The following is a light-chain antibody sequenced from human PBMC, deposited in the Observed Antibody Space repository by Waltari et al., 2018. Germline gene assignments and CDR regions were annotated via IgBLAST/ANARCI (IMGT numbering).Light chain of an antibody. CDR2: GAS. Sequence: EIVLTQSPDTLSLSPGERATLSCRASQSITNNYFAWYQQKPGQSPRLFIYGASTRATGIPDRFSGSGSGTDFTLTISRLEPEDVAVYYCQQYHSSPWTFGQGTKVEIK. J-gene: IGKJ1*01. CDR1: QSITNNY. V-gene: IGKV3-20*01. CDR3: QQYHSSPWT.